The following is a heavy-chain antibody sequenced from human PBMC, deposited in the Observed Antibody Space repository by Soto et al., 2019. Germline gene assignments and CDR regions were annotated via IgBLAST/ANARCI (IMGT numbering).Heavy chain of an antibody. D-gene: IGHD3-3*01. CDR2: INEDSSYI. CDR1: GFDFSSYS. V-gene: IGHV3-21*01. J-gene: IGHJ6*03. CDR3: VRDFGWYFRSGYMDV. Sequence: GGSLRLSCAASGFDFSSYSMNRVRQAPGKGLEWVSSINEDSSYIYYAHSLRGRFTISRDNAKESLYLQMNSLRAEDTAVYYCVRDFGWYFRSGYMDVWGDGATVTVSS.